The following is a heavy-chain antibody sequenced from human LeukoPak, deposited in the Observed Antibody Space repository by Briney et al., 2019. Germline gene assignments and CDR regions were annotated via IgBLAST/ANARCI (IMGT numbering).Heavy chain of an antibody. Sequence: ASVKVSCKAYGYTFTGYYMHWVRQAPGQGLEWMGWINPNSGGTNYAQKFQGRVTMTRDTSISTAYMELSRLRSDDTAVYYCAREADYDSSGYYRDAFDIWGQGTMVTVSS. CDR3: AREADYDSSGYYRDAFDI. CDR2: INPNSGGT. V-gene: IGHV1-2*02. D-gene: IGHD3-22*01. CDR1: GYTFTGYY. J-gene: IGHJ3*02.